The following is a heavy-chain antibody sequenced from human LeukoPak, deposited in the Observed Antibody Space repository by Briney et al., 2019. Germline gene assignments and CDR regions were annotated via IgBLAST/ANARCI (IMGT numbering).Heavy chain of an antibody. CDR1: GFTFGAYG. CDR2: IWYDGSKT. V-gene: IGHV3-33*06. CDR3: AKGGPLWAADCDY. D-gene: IGHD1-26*01. J-gene: IGHJ4*02. Sequence: GRSLRLSCAASGFTFGAYGMHWVRRAPGKGLEWVAVIWYDGSKTYYADSVKGRFTISRDNSKNTLYLQMNNLRAEDTAVYFCAKGGPLWAADCDYWGQGTLVTVSS.